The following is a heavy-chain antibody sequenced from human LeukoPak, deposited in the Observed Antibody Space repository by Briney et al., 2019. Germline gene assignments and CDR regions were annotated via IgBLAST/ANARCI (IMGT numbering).Heavy chain of an antibody. CDR2: IKQDGSET. CDR1: RFTLSNNW. CDR3: ARQRGSGCLDY. V-gene: IGHV3-7*01. J-gene: IGHJ4*02. D-gene: IGHD6-19*01. Sequence: GGSLRLSCAASRFTLSNNWMSWVRQAPGKGLEWVANIKQDGSETYYADSVKGRFTMSRDNAKNSLSLQMNGLRAEDTAVYYCARQRGSGCLDYWGQGTLVTVSS.